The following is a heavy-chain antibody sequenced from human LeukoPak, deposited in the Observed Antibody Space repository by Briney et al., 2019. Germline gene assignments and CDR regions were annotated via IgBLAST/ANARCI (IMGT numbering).Heavy chain of an antibody. D-gene: IGHD3-10*01. Sequence: GGSLRLSCAASGFTASSNYMSWVRQAPGKGLEWVSVIYSGGSTYYADSVKGRFTISRDNSKNTLYLQMNSLRAEDTAVYYCASSLDGSGSSPSYYYYGMDVWGQGTTVTVSS. CDR1: GFTASSNY. V-gene: IGHV3-66*01. CDR2: IYSGGST. CDR3: ASSLDGSGSSPSYYYYGMDV. J-gene: IGHJ6*02.